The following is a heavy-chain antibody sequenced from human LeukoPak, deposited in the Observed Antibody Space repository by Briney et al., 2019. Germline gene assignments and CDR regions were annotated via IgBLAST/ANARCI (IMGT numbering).Heavy chain of an antibody. CDR1: GFTFSSYA. CDR2: ISGSGGST. V-gene: IGHV3-23*01. J-gene: IGHJ4*02. CDR3: AKLASITMVRGVTVPHFDY. D-gene: IGHD3-10*01. Sequence: GASLRLSCAASGFTFSSYAMSWVRQPPGKGLEWVSAISGSGGSTYYADSVKGRFTISRDNSKNTLYLQMNSLRAEDTAVYYCAKLASITMVRGVTVPHFDYWGQGTLVTVSS.